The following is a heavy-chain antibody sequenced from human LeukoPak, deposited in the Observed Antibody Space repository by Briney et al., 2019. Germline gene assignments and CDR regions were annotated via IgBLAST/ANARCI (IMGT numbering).Heavy chain of an antibody. Sequence: EASVKVSCKASGYTFTGYGISWVRQAPGQGLEWMGWISAYNGNTNYPQKVQGRVTMTIDTSTSTAYMELRSLGSDDTAVYYCTRDPPVSLDYYYYYMDVWGEGTTVTVSS. J-gene: IGHJ6*03. CDR1: GYTFTGYG. CDR3: TRDPPVSLDYYYYYMDV. V-gene: IGHV1-18*01. CDR2: ISAYNGNT. D-gene: IGHD4-11*01.